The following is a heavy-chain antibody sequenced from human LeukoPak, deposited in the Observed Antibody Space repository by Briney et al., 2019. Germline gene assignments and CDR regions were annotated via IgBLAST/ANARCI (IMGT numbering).Heavy chain of an antibody. CDR3: ARRPAAMGDWFDP. D-gene: IGHD2-2*01. Sequence: SETLSLTCAVSAGSFSGYYWSWIRQPPGKGLEWIGEINHSGSSNYNPSLKSRVTTSVDTSKNQFSLMLRFVTAADTAVYYCARRPAAMGDWFDPWGQGTLVTVSS. J-gene: IGHJ5*02. V-gene: IGHV4-34*01. CDR1: AGSFSGYY. CDR2: INHSGSS.